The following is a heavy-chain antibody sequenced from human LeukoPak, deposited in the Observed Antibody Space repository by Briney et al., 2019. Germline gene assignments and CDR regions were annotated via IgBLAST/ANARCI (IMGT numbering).Heavy chain of an antibody. D-gene: IGHD2-15*01. CDR3: ARGRSGGHFDY. V-gene: IGHV4-59*01. J-gene: IGHJ4*02. CDR1: GASISNYY. CDR2: ISHSGST. Sequence: EPSETLSLTCNVSGASISNYYWTWIRQPPGKGLEWIGYISHSGSTNYNPSLKSRVTISAGTSKNQFSLKLSSVTAADTAVYYCARGRSGGHFDYWGQGTLVTVSS.